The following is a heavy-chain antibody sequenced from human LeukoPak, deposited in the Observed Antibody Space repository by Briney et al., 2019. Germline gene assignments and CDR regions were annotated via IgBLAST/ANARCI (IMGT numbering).Heavy chain of an antibody. CDR1: GYTFTGYY. Sequence: ASVKVSCKASGYTFTGYYMHWVRQAPGQGLGWMGWINPNSGGTNYAQKFQGRVTMTRDTSISTAHMELSRLRSDDTAVYYCARVEGPSIFGVIDYWGQGTLVTISS. CDR3: ARVEGPSIFGVIDY. D-gene: IGHD3-3*01. CDR2: INPNSGGT. J-gene: IGHJ4*02. V-gene: IGHV1-2*02.